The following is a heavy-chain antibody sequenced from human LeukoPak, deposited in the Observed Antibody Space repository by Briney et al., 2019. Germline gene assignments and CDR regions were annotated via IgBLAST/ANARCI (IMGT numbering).Heavy chain of an antibody. CDR2: IYYSGST. J-gene: IGHJ6*02. CDR1: GGSISSYY. V-gene: IGHV4-59*08. CDR3: ARHQMESSSWLRSYYYGMDV. D-gene: IGHD6-13*01. Sequence: PSETLSLTCTVSGGSISSYYWSWIRQPPGKGLEWIGYIYYSGSTNYNPSLKSRVTISVDTSKNQFSLKLSSVTAADTAVYYCARHQMESSSWLRSYYYGMDVWGQGTTVTVSS.